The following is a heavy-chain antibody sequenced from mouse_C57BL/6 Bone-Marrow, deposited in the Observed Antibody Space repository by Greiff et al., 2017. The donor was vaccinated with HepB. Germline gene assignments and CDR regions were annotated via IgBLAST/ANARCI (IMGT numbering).Heavy chain of an antibody. CDR2: IYPRSGNT. J-gene: IGHJ2*01. CDR1: GYTFTSYG. CDR3: ARSVDGYYVGY. Sequence: QVQLQQSGAELARPGASVKLSCKASGYTFTSYGISWVKQRTGQGLEWIGEIYPRSGNTYYNEKFKGKATLTVDTSSSTAYMQLSSLTSEDSAVYYCARSVDGYYVGYWGQGTTLTVSS. V-gene: IGHV1-81*01. D-gene: IGHD2-3*01.